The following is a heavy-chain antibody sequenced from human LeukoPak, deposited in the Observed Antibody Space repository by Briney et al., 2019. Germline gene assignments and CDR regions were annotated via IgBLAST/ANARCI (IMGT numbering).Heavy chain of an antibody. CDR2: INARGDT. J-gene: IGHJ5*02. Sequence: SGTLSLTCAVYGGSFSGYYWSWIRQPPGKGLEWIGEINARGDTNYNPSLKSRVTISVDTSKKQFSLRLTSMIAADTALYYCARGQVPAARGYNWFDPWGQGTLVTVSS. D-gene: IGHD2-2*01. CDR3: ARGQVPAARGYNWFDP. V-gene: IGHV4-34*01. CDR1: GGSFSGYY.